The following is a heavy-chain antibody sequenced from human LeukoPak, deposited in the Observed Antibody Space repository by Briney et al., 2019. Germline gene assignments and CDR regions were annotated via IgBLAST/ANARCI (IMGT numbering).Heavy chain of an antibody. V-gene: IGHV4-59*02. Sequence: SETLSLTCTVSDGSVRSYYWSWIRQPPGKGLEWIGYVHYSGRTSYNPSLNSRVTISLDTSKNQFSLKLNSVTAADTAVYYCASMLRSGSGSYLFDFWGQGTLVTVSS. CDR2: VHYSGRT. J-gene: IGHJ4*02. CDR1: DGSVRSYY. CDR3: ASMLRSGSGSYLFDF. D-gene: IGHD1-26*01.